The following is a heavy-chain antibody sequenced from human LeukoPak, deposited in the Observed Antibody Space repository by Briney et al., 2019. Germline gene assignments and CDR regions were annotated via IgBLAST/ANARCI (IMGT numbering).Heavy chain of an antibody. CDR2: INNDGSSA. CDR3: ARRGTGHGMDV. CDR1: GFTFNNYW. V-gene: IGHV3-74*01. D-gene: IGHD1-1*01. J-gene: IGHJ6*02. Sequence: GGSLRLSCAASGFTFNNYWIHWVRQVPGKGLVWVSRINNDGSSASYVDSVKGRFTISRDNAKDTLFLQMNSLRAEDTAVYYCARRGTGHGMDVWGQGTTVIVSS.